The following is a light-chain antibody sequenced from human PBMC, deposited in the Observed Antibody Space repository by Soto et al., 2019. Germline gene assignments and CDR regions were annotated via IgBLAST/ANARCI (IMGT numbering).Light chain of an antibody. CDR2: EVT. Sequence: SVLTQPASVSGSPGQSITISCTGTSSDIGAYNHVSWYQQYPGKAPTLVIYEVTNRPSGVSSRFSGSKSGNTASLTISGLQAEDEGDYYCSSYTTSDTWVFGGGTKVT. CDR3: SSYTTSDTWV. V-gene: IGLV2-14*01. CDR1: SSDIGAYNH. J-gene: IGLJ3*02.